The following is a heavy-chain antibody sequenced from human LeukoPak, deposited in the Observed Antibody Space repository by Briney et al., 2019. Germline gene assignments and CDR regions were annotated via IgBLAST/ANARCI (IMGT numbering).Heavy chain of an antibody. CDR1: GYTFTSYG. V-gene: IGHV1-18*01. D-gene: IGHD3-3*01. CDR3: ATRNSDFWSDDY. J-gene: IGHJ4*02. CDR2: ISAYNGNT. Sequence: ASVKVSCKASGYTFTSYGISWVRQAPGQGLEWMGWISAYNGNTNYAQKLQGRVTMTTDTSTSTAYMELRSLRSDDTAVYYCATRNSDFWSDDYWGQGTMVTVSS.